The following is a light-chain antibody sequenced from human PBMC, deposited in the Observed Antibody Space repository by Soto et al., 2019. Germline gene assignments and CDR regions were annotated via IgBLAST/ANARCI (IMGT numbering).Light chain of an antibody. V-gene: IGKV3-15*01. CDR1: QSISDT. CDR2: SAS. Sequence: EIVMTQSPATLSVSPGGRATLSCRASQSISDTLAWYQQKPGQAPRLLIYSASRGATGFPARFSGSGSGTDFTLTISSLQSEDFAVYFCQQYGDMWTFGQGTKVDI. J-gene: IGKJ1*01. CDR3: QQYGDMWT.